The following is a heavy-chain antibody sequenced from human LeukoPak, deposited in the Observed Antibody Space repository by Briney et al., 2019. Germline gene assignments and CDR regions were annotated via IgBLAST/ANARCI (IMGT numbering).Heavy chain of an antibody. CDR3: ARGEYYFDY. CDR1: GFTFSHYS. D-gene: IGHD3-10*01. Sequence: GGSLRLSCAASGFTFSHYSMIWVRQAPGKGLEWVSSISSGSSYKYYADSLKGRFTISRDNAKNSLYLQMNSLRAEDTAVYYCARGEYYFDYWGQGTLVTVSS. CDR2: ISSGSSYK. J-gene: IGHJ4*02. V-gene: IGHV3-21*01.